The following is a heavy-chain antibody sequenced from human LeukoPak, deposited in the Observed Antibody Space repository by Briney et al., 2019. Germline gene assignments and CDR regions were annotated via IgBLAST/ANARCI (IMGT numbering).Heavy chain of an antibody. CDR2: ISAYNGNT. Sequence: ASVKVSCKASGYTFTSYGIGWVRQAPGQGLEWMGWISAYNGNTNYAQKLQGRVTMTTDTSTSTAYMELRSLRSDDTAVYYCARDPFPYSSSWYHYYYYGMDVWGQGTTVTVSS. CDR1: GYTFTSYG. D-gene: IGHD6-13*01. V-gene: IGHV1-18*01. CDR3: ARDPFPYSSSWYHYYYYGMDV. J-gene: IGHJ6*02.